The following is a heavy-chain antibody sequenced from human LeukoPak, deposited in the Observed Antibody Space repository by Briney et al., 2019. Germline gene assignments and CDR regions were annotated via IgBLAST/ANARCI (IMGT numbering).Heavy chain of an antibody. J-gene: IGHJ4*02. CDR2: IFTSGTT. CDR3: AQRTPGSSNWY. D-gene: IGHD6-13*01. Sequence: NPSETLSLTCTVSGGSISSYYWNWIRQPAGKGLEWIGRIFTSGTTNYNPSLKSRVTMTVDTSKNQFSLRLSSVTAADTAVYYCAQRTPGSSNWYWGQGTLVTVSS. CDR1: GGSISSYY. V-gene: IGHV4-4*07.